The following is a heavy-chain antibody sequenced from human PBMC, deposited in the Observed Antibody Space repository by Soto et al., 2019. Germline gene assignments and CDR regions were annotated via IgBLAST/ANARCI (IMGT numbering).Heavy chain of an antibody. D-gene: IGHD1-20*01. V-gene: IGHV5-10-1*01. CDR1: GYSFTSYW. J-gene: IGHJ6*04. CDR3: ARHVITGTNYYYYGMAV. CDR2: IDPSDSYT. Sequence: GSGYSFTSYWISWVLQMPGKGLEWMGRIDPSDSYTNYSPSFQGHVTISADKSISTAYLQWSSLKASDTAMYYCARHVITGTNYYYYGMAVWGKGTTLTVSS.